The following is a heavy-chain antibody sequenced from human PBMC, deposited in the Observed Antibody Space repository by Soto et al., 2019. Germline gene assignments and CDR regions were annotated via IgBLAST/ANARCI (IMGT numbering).Heavy chain of an antibody. D-gene: IGHD6-13*01. Sequence: SETLSLTCTVSGGSISSGGYYWSWIRHHPGKGLEWIGYIFYGGSTFYSPSLKSRVTISVDTARNQFSLNLRSVTAADTAVYYCARGEFSNSWYRESHFDSWGQGTLVTVSS. CDR1: GGSISSGGYY. CDR3: ARGEFSNSWYRESHFDS. CDR2: IFYGGST. V-gene: IGHV4-31*03. J-gene: IGHJ4*02.